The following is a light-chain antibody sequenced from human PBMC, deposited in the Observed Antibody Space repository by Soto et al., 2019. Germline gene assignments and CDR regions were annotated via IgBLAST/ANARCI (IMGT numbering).Light chain of an antibody. Sequence: EIVMTQSPATLSVSPGERATLSCRASQSVGRNLAWYQQKPGQPPRLLISGASTRATGIPARFSGSGSGTEFTLTISSLQSEDFAMYYCQQYNNWPPYTFGQGTNLDIK. V-gene: IGKV3-15*01. J-gene: IGKJ2*01. CDR1: QSVGRN. CDR3: QQYNNWPPYT. CDR2: GAS.